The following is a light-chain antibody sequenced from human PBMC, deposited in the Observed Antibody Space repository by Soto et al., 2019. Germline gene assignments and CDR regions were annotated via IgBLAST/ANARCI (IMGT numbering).Light chain of an antibody. CDR3: CSYAGSSTWV. Sequence: QSALTQPASVSGSPGQSITISCTGTSSDVGSYNFVSWYQQHPGKAPKLMIYEGSKRPSGVSNRFSSSKSGNTASLTISGLQAEDEADYYCCSYAGSSTWVFGGGTKVTVL. CDR2: EGS. CDR1: SSDVGSYNF. J-gene: IGLJ3*02. V-gene: IGLV2-23*01.